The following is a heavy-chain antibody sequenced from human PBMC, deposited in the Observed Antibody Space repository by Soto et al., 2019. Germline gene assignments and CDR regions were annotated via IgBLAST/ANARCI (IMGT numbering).Heavy chain of an antibody. CDR3: AREGRIRGVIIDVYYYYGMDV. Sequence: GASVKVSCKASGGTFSSYGISWVRQAPGQGLEGMGWISAYNGNTNYAQKLQGRVTMTTDTSTSTAYMELRSLRSDDTAVYYCAREGRIRGVIIDVYYYYGMDVWGQGTTVTVSS. CDR1: GGTFSSYG. CDR2: ISAYNGNT. J-gene: IGHJ6*02. V-gene: IGHV1-18*04. D-gene: IGHD3-10*01.